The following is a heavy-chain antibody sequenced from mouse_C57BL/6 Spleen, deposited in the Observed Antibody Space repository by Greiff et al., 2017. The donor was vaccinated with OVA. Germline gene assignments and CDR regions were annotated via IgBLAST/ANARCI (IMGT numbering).Heavy chain of an antibody. CDR1: GYAFSSYW. CDR3: ARSLYYYGSSLDY. D-gene: IGHD1-1*01. V-gene: IGHV1-80*01. J-gene: IGHJ2*01. CDR2: IYPGDGDT. Sequence: VKLQESGAELVKPGASVKISCKASGYAFSSYWMNWVKQRPGKGLEWIGQIYPGDGDTNYNGKFKGKATLTADKSSSTDYMQLSSLTSEDSAVYFCARSLYYYGSSLDYWGQGTTLTVSS.